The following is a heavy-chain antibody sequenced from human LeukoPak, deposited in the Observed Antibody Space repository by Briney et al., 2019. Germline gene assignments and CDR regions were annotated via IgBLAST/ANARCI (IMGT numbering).Heavy chain of an antibody. Sequence: VKVSCKASGYTFTSYDISWVRQAPGQGLEWMGGIIPIFGTANYAQKFQGRVTITADKSTSTAYMELSSLRSEDTAVYYCARADSSSWRTGTSSAFDIWGQGTMVTVSS. D-gene: IGHD6-13*01. CDR2: IIPIFGTA. V-gene: IGHV1-69*06. CDR3: ARADSSSWRTGTSSAFDI. J-gene: IGHJ3*02. CDR1: GYTFTSYD.